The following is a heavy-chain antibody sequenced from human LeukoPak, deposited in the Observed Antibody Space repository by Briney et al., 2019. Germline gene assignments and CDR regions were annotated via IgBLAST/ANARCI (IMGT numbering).Heavy chain of an antibody. D-gene: IGHD1-26*01. CDR1: GGSISSGSYY. J-gene: IGHJ3*02. CDR3: ARGGGSYEIADAFDI. Sequence: SSQTLSLTCTASGGSISSGSYYWSWIRQPAGKGLEWIGRIYTSGSTNYNPSLKSRVTISVDTSKNQFSLKLSSVTAADTAVYYCARGGGSYEIADAFDIWGQGTMVTVSS. CDR2: IYTSGST. V-gene: IGHV4-61*02.